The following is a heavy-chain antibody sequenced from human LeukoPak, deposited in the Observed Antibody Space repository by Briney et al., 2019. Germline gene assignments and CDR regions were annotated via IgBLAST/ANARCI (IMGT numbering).Heavy chain of an antibody. J-gene: IGHJ5*02. D-gene: IGHD3-10*01. CDR2: INHSGST. CDR1: GGSFSGYY. CDR3: ARHRGSGSDAWLDP. V-gene: IGHV4-34*01. Sequence: SETLSLTCAVYGGSFSGYYWSWIRQPPGKGLEWIGEINHSGSTNYNPPLKSRVTISVDTSKNQFSLRLSSVTVADTAVYYCARHRGSGSDAWLDPWGQGTLVTVSS.